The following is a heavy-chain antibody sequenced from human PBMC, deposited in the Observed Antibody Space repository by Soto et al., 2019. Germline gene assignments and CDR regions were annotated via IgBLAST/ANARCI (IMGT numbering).Heavy chain of an antibody. V-gene: IGHV4-59*01. Sequence: SETLSLTCTVSGGSISSYYWSWIRQPPGKVLEWIGYIYYSGSTNYNPSLKSRVTISVDTSKNQFSLKLSSVTAADTAVYYCARYYYDSSGYANDAFDIWGQGTMVTVSS. D-gene: IGHD3-22*01. CDR3: ARYYYDSSGYANDAFDI. CDR1: GGSISSYY. CDR2: IYYSGST. J-gene: IGHJ3*02.